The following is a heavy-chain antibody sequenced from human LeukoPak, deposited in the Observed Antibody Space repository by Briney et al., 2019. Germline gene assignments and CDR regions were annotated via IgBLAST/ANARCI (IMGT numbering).Heavy chain of an antibody. Sequence: ASVKVSCKASGYTFTGYYMHWVRQAPGQGLEWMGWINPNSGGTNYAQKFQGRVTMTRDTSISTAYMELSRLRPDDTAVYYCASSVGSSWYYSFNYWGQGTLVTVSS. J-gene: IGHJ4*02. V-gene: IGHV1-2*02. D-gene: IGHD6-13*01. CDR3: ASSVGSSWYYSFNY. CDR2: INPNSGGT. CDR1: GYTFTGYY.